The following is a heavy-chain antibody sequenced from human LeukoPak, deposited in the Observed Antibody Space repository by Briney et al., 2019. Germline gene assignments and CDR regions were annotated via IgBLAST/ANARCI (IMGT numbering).Heavy chain of an antibody. V-gene: IGHV1-2*06. CDR2: INPNSGGT. CDR3: ARGHSGSYFY. D-gene: IGHD1-26*01. J-gene: IGHJ4*02. Sequence: GASVKVSCKVSGYTLTELSMHWVRQAPGQGLEWMGRINPNSGGTNYAQKFQGRVTMTRDTSISTAYMELSRLRSDDTAVYYCARGHSGSYFYWGQGTLVTVSS. CDR1: GYTLTELS.